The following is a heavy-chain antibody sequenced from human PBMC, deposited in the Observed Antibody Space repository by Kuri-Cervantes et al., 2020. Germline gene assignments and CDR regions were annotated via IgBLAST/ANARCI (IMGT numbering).Heavy chain of an antibody. Sequence: GGSLRLSCAASGFTFSSYAMSWVHQAPGKGLEWVSAISGSGGSTYYADSVKGRFTISRDNSKNTLYLQMNSLRAEDTAVYYCAKIPNIVVVPVAIKLFFDYWGQGTLVTVSS. CDR3: AKIPNIVVVPVAIKLFFDY. J-gene: IGHJ4*02. CDR1: GFTFSSYA. CDR2: ISGSGGST. V-gene: IGHV3-23*01. D-gene: IGHD2-2*01.